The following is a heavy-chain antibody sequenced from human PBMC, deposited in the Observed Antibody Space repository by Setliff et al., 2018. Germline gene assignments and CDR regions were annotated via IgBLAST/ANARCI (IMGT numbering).Heavy chain of an antibody. CDR2: IYYSGST. D-gene: IGHD3-3*01. J-gene: IGHJ4*02. Sequence: TSETLSLTCNVSGDSISSSHFYWSWIRQHPGKGLEWIGYIYYSGSTYYNPSLKSRVTISVDTSKNQFSLKLSSVTAADTAVYYCARRETYYNFWSGYFDYWGQGTLVTVS. CDR3: ARRETYYNFWSGYFDY. CDR1: GDSISSSHFY. V-gene: IGHV4-31*03.